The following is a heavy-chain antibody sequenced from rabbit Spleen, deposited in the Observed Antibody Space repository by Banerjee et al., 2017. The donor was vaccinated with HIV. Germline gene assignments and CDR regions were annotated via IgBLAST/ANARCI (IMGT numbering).Heavy chain of an antibody. Sequence: QQLEESGGGLVQPGGSLKLSCKASEFDFSNYGLSWVRQAPGKGLEWIGYIDPVFGSTYYASWVNGRFTISSHNAQNTLYLQLNSLTAADTATYFCVRDSDDYGDYTRLDLWGQGTLVTVS. J-gene: IGHJ3*01. CDR3: VRDSDDYGDYTRLDL. D-gene: IGHD2-1*01. CDR1: EFDFSNYG. V-gene: IGHV1S7*01. CDR2: IDPVFGST.